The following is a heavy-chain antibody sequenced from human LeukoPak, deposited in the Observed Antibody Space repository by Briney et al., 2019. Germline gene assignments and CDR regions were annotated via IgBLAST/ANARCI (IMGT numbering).Heavy chain of an antibody. CDR1: GFTFSNYI. V-gene: IGHV3-30*04. J-gene: IGHJ4*02. Sequence: GGSLRLSCAASGFTFSNYIMHWVRQAPGKGLDWVAVILENGSYQYYADSVKGRFTISRDSSKNILYLQMNSLRAEDTAIYYCAKVSRFFGGHFDYWGQGTLVTVSS. CDR3: AKVSRFFGGHFDY. D-gene: IGHD3-16*01. CDR2: ILENGSYQ.